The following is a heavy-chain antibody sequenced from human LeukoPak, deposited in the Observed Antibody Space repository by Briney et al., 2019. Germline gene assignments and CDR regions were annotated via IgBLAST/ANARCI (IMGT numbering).Heavy chain of an antibody. V-gene: IGHV1-69*13. J-gene: IGHJ4*02. CDR3: ARASWFRDGYNSRRYYFDY. D-gene: IGHD5-24*01. Sequence: SVKVSCKASGGTFSSYAISWVRQAPGQGLEWMGGIIPIFGTANYAQKFQGRVTITADESTSTAYMELSSLRSEDTAVYYCARASWFRDGYNSRRYYFDYWGQGTQVTVSS. CDR2: IIPIFGTA. CDR1: GGTFSSYA.